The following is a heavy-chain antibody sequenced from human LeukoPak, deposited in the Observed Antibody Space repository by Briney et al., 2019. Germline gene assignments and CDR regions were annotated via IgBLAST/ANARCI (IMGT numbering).Heavy chain of an antibody. CDR3: ARGPIVVVAAADTNWFDP. Sequence: GESLKISCKGSGYSFTNYWIGWLRQMPGKGLEWMGIIYPSDSDTTYSPSFQGQVTISADKSISTAYLQWSSLKASDTAMYYCARGPIVVVAAADTNWFDPWGQGNLVTVSS. V-gene: IGHV5-51*01. CDR1: GYSFTNYW. CDR2: IYPSDSDT. J-gene: IGHJ5*02. D-gene: IGHD2-2*01.